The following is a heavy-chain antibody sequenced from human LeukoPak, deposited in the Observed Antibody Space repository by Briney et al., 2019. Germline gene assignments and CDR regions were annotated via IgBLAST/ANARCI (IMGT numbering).Heavy chain of an antibody. CDR1: GGPFSSYA. V-gene: IGHV1-69*04. D-gene: IGHD6-13*01. Sequence: ASVEPSFHASGGPFSSYAISWVRPAPGQGLEWVGRNNPILGIESYAHKFQGRVTITADKSTSTAYMELSSVRSEDTAVYYCARLVAGAVRYGMDVWGQGTTVTVSS. CDR3: ARLVAGAVRYGMDV. J-gene: IGHJ6*02. CDR2: NNPILGIE.